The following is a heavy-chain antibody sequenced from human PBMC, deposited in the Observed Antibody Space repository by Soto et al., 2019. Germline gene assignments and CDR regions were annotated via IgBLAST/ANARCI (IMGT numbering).Heavy chain of an antibody. CDR1: GGSFSGYY. J-gene: IGHJ4*02. CDR2: INHSGST. Sequence: PSATLSLTCAVYGGSFSGYYWTWIRQPPGTGLEWIGEINHSGSTNYNPSLKSRVTISVDTSKNQFSLKLTSVTAADTAVYYCAHRRDWLVQFDYWGQGTLVTVSS. V-gene: IGHV4-34*01. CDR3: AHRRDWLVQFDY. D-gene: IGHD6-19*01.